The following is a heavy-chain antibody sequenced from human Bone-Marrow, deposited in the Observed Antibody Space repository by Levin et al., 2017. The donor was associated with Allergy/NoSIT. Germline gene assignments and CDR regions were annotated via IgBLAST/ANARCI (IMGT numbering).Heavy chain of an antibody. J-gene: IGHJ4*02. CDR2: ISGSGGNT. CDR1: GFTFSSYA. CDR3: AKGDYSSSWYGPPAHPFDY. V-gene: IGHV3-23*01. D-gene: IGHD6-13*01. Sequence: HPGGSLRLSCAASGFTFSSYAMSWVRQAPGKGLEWVSAISGSGGNTYYADSVKGRFTISRDNSKNTLYLQMNSLRAEDTAVYYCAKGDYSSSWYGPPAHPFDYWGQGTLVTVSS.